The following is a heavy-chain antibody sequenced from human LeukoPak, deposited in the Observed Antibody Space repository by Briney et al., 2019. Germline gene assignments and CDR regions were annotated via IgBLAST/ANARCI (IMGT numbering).Heavy chain of an antibody. D-gene: IGHD5-24*01. V-gene: IGHV4-34*01. CDR1: GGSFSGYY. Sequence: SETLSLTCAVYGGSFSGYYWSWIRQPPGKGLEWIGEINHSGSTNYNPSLKSRVTISVDTSKNQFSLKLSSVTAADTAVYYCARDGYNYGARYFDLWGRGTLVTVSS. CDR3: ARDGYNYGARYFDL. CDR2: INHSGST. J-gene: IGHJ2*01.